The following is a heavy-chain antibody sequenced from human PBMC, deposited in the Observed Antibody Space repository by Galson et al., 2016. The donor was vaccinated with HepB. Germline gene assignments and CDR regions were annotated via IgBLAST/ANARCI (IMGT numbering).Heavy chain of an antibody. J-gene: IGHJ1*01. CDR2: INSDGSST. CDR3: AVRYSSIWYFQH. V-gene: IGHV3-74*01. Sequence: SLRLSCAASGFTFDNHWMHWVRQAPGKGLVWVSRINSDGSSTGFADSVKGRFTISRDNSKNTLYLQMNSLGAEDTAIYYCAVRYSSIWYFQHWGRGTLVSVSS. D-gene: IGHD6-13*01. CDR1: GFTFDNHW.